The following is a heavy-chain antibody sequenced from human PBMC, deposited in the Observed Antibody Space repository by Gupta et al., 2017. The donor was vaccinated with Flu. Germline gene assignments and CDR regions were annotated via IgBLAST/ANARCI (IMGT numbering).Heavy chain of an antibody. CDR2: LCYDGTT. CDR1: SPSGYC. CDR3: ARTAWNRGSFPDF. D-gene: IGHD1-26*01. J-gene: IGHJ4*02. V-gene: IGHV4-39*01. Sequence: SPSGYCWGWIRQPPGKGPEWIARLCYDGTTFYNPSLKSRVSISVDTSKNQVSLGLGSVTAADTALYYCARTAWNRGSFPDFWGPGGLVTVS.